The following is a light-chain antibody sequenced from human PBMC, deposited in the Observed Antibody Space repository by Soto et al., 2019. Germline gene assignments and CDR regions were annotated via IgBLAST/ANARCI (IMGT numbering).Light chain of an antibody. J-gene: IGKJ4*01. CDR3: QQWGISPPT. CDR2: GAS. Sequence: ESVLTQSPGTLPLSPGERHTLSCRASQSVSSIYFAWYQQKHGQAPRXXIYGASSRATGIPDRFSGSGSGTDLTLTISRLQPKDVEVDYCQQWGISPPTFGGGTKVDIK. V-gene: IGKV3-20*01. CDR1: QSVSSIY.